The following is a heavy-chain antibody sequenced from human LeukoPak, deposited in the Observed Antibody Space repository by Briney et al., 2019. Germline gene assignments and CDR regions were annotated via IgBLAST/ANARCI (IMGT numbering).Heavy chain of an antibody. D-gene: IGHD3-3*01. CDR3: ARGRRFLEWLFS. V-gene: IGHV4-30-4*08. CDR1: GGSISSGDYY. Sequence: SQTLSLTCTVSGGSISSGDYYWSWIRQPPGKGLEWIGYIYYSGGTYYNPSLKSRVTISVDTSKNQFSLKLSSVTAADTAVYYCARGRRFLEWLFSWGQGTLVTVSS. J-gene: IGHJ5*02. CDR2: IYYSGGT.